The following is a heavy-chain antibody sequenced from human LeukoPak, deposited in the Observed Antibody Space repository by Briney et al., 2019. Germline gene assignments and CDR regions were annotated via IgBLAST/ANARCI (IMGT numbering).Heavy chain of an antibody. Sequence: GGSLRLSCAASGFTFNRYIMNCLRQAPGKGLEWVGNLNLDGSSTYYADSLRGRVIISRDNSKNTLFLQLNSMTPDDTAVYYCARGETGRGDYFDFWGQGTPVAVSS. CDR2: LNLDGSST. V-gene: IGHV3-23*01. CDR1: GFTFNRYI. J-gene: IGHJ4*02. D-gene: IGHD2-15*01. CDR3: ARGETGRGDYFDF.